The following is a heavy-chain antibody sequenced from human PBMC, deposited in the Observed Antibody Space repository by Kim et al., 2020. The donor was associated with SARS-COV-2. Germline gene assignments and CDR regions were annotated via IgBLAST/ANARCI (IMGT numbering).Heavy chain of an antibody. V-gene: IGHV3-33*06. Sequence: GGSLRLSCVASGFIFRSYGMHWVRQAPGKGLEWVALIWYDGDYKYYADSVKGRFTISRDNSKNTLYLQMNSLRGEDTAVYYCAKILDARGYYYYYGMDVWGQGTTVTVSS. CDR1: GFIFRSYG. CDR2: IWYDGDYK. D-gene: IGHD3-10*01. CDR3: AKILDARGYYYYYGMDV. J-gene: IGHJ6*02.